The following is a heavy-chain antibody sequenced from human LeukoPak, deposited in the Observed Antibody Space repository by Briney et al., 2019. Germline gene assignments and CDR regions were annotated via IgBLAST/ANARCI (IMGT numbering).Heavy chain of an antibody. CDR2: ISAYNGYT. CDR3: ARVGGNYDGLIDH. J-gene: IGHJ4*02. Sequence: GASVKVSCKASGYTFTGYPIGWVRQAPGQGLEWMGWISAYNGYTNYAQSLQGRVTMTTDTSTSTAFMELRSLRSDDTAMYYCARVGGNYDGLIDHWGQGTLVTVSS. CDR1: GYTFTGYP. V-gene: IGHV1-18*01. D-gene: IGHD3-3*01.